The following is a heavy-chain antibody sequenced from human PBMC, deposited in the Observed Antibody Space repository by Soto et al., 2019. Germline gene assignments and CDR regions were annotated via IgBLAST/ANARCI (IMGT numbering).Heavy chain of an antibody. CDR2: INAGNGNT. V-gene: IGHV1-3*01. D-gene: IGHD1-26*01. Sequence: ASVKVSCKASGYTFTSYAMHWVRQAPGQRLEWMGWINAGNGNTKYSQKFQGRFTISRDNPKNSLYLQMNSLRAEDTAFYFCAKDTEWGGGRNIWYYFDSWGLGTLVTVSS. J-gene: IGHJ4*02. CDR1: GYTFTSYA. CDR3: AKDTEWGGGRNIWYYFDS.